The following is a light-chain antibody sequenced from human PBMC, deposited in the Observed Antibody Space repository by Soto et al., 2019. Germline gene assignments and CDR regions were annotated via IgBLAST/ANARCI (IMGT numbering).Light chain of an antibody. CDR2: DAS. Sequence: DIPMTQSPSSLSASVGDRVTITCQARQDISNYLNWYQQKPGKAHKLLIYDASNLETGVPSRFSGSGYGTDFTVTISSLQPEDIATHYCQQYDKLPYTFGHGTKLEIK. CDR3: QQYDKLPYT. V-gene: IGKV1-33*01. J-gene: IGKJ2*01. CDR1: QDISNY.